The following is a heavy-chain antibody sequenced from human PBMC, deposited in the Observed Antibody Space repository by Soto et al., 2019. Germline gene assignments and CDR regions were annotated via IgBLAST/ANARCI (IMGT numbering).Heavy chain of an antibody. D-gene: IGHD3-22*01. J-gene: IGHJ4*02. CDR2: ISGSGGST. Sequence: GGSLRLSCAASGFTFSSYAMSWVRQAPGKGLEWVSAISGSGGSTYYADSVKGRFTISRDNSKNTLYLQMNSLRAEDTAVYYCAKDPTNYYDSSVFDYWGQGTLVTVSS. V-gene: IGHV3-23*01. CDR1: GFTFSSYA. CDR3: AKDPTNYYDSSVFDY.